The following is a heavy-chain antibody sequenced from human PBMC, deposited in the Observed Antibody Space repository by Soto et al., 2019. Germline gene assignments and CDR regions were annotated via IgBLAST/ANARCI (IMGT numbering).Heavy chain of an antibody. J-gene: IGHJ6*02. Sequence: SQTLSLTCTVSGGSISTYYWNWIRQPPGKGLEWIGYIYYSGNTIYNPSVKSRVTISVDTSKNQFSLKLSSVTAADTAVYYCAGGIILAGIFIDYYGMDVWGQGTTVTVSS. CDR1: GGSISTYY. CDR2: IYYSGNT. CDR3: AGGIILAGIFIDYYGMDV. V-gene: IGHV4-59*01. D-gene: IGHD6-19*01.